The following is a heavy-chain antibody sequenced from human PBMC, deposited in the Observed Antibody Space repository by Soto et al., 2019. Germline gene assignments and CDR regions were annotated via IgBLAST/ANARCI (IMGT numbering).Heavy chain of an antibody. D-gene: IGHD3-16*02. J-gene: IGHJ4*02. CDR3: ARAYYDHLRGSYRFDY. CDR2: IKEDGNVK. CDR1: GFTFSRFW. V-gene: IGHV3-7*01. Sequence: EVQLVESGGGLVQPGGSLRVSCAASGFTFSRFWLSWVRQAPGKGLEWVANIKEDGNVKYYVDSVRGRFTIATDNANNALYLQIDSLRAEDTAVYYCARAYYDHLRGSYRFDYGGQGTLVTVSS.